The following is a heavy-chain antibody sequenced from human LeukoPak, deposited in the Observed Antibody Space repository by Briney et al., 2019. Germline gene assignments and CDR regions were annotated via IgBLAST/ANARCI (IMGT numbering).Heavy chain of an antibody. CDR3: ARDMDYDFWSGGQVHPSNWFDP. V-gene: IGHV1-8*01. J-gene: IGHJ5*02. CDR1: GYTFTSYD. CDR2: MNPNSGNT. Sequence: ASVKVSCKASGYTFTSYDINWVRQATGQGLEWMGWMNPNSGNTGYAQKFQGRVTMTRDTSTSTVYMELSSLRSEDTAVCYCARDMDYDFWSGGQVHPSNWFDPWGQGTLVTVSS. D-gene: IGHD3-3*01.